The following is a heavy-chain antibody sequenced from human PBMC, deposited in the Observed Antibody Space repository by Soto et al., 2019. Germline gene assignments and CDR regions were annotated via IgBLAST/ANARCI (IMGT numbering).Heavy chain of an antibody. Sequence: GGSLRLSCAASGFTFSSYGMHWVRQAPGKGLEWVAVISYDGSNKYYADSVKGRFTISRDNSKNTLYLQMNSLRAEDTAVYYCAKDFYYYDSSGYPAGDYGMDVWGQGTTVTVYS. CDR1: GFTFSSYG. D-gene: IGHD3-22*01. CDR3: AKDFYYYDSSGYPAGDYGMDV. J-gene: IGHJ6*02. CDR2: ISYDGSNK. V-gene: IGHV3-30*18.